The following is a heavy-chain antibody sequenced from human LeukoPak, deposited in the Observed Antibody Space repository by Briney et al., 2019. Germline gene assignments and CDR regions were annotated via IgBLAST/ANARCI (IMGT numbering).Heavy chain of an antibody. CDR1: GGSFSNYY. J-gene: IGHJ4*02. CDR2: IYYTGSP. CDR3: SRHVAPDMDYIDY. Sequence: ETLSLTCTASGGSFSNYYWTWFRQPPGKGREGIEYIYYTGSPNYNPSLTSRVTISVDTSKTQFSLKLSSETAADTAVYHCSRHVAPDMDYIDYWGQGTLVTVSS. V-gene: IGHV4-59*08. D-gene: IGHD2-15*01.